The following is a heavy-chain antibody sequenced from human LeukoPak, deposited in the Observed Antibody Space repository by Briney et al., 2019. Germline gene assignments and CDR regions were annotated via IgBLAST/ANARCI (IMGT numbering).Heavy chain of an antibody. D-gene: IGHD3-10*01. CDR2: ISYDGSNK. J-gene: IGHJ4*02. Sequence: GGSLRLSCAASGFTFSSYAMHWVRQAPGKGLEWVAVISYDGSNKYYADAVTGRFTISRDDSKNTLYLQMNSLRAEDTAVYYCARARAGSFDYWGQGTLVTVSS. V-gene: IGHV3-30*04. CDR1: GFTFSSYA. CDR3: ARARAGSFDY.